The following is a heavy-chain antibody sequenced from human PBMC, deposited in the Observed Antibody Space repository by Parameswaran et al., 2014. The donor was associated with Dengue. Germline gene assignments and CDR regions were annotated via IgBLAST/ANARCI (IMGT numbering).Heavy chain of an antibody. J-gene: IGHJ5*02. CDR2: ISAYNGDT. Sequence: WVRQAPGQGLEWMGWISAYNGDTNYAQKLQGRVTMTTDTSTNTAYMELKSLRSDDTAVYYCATLSDDHGDYGGGSWGQGTLVTVSS. V-gene: IGHV1-18*01. CDR3: ATLSDDHGDYGGGS. D-gene: IGHD4-17*01.